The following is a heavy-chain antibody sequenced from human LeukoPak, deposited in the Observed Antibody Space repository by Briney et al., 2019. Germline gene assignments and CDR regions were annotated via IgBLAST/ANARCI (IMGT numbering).Heavy chain of an antibody. J-gene: IGHJ4*02. CDR2: ILYNGST. D-gene: IGHD3-22*01. V-gene: IGHV4-59*01. CDR3: ARSGAYDSSGYYEY. CDR1: GGSISRYY. Sequence: SETLSLTCTVSGGSISRYYWSWIRQSPGKGLEWIGYILYNGSTHYNPSLRSRVTISVDTSKNQFSLRLSSVTAADTAVYYCARSGAYDSSGYYEYWSQGTLVTVSS.